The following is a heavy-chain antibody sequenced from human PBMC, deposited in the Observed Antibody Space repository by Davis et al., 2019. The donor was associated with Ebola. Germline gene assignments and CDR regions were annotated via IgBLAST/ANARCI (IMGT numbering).Heavy chain of an antibody. CDR3: TRSISYRGSNSDY. J-gene: IGHJ4*02. D-gene: IGHD4-23*01. CDR1: GYSFTSYW. Sequence: GESLKISCQGSGYSFTSYWIAWVRQMPGKGLEWMGMIYPGDSDTRYSPSFQGPITISVDQSISTAYLHWSSLKASDTAIYYCTRSISYRGSNSDYWGQGTLVTVSS. CDR2: IYPGDSDT. V-gene: IGHV5-51*01.